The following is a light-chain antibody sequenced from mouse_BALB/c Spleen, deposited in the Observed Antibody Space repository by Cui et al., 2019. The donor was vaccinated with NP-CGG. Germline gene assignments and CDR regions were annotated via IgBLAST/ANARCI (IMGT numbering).Light chain of an antibody. CDR1: TGTVTTSNY. CDR2: GTN. V-gene: IGLV1*01. J-gene: IGLJ1*01. CDR3: ALWYSNHWV. Sequence: AVVTKESALTTSPGETVTLTCRSRTGTVTTSNYANWVQEKPDHLFTGLIGGTNNRTPGVPARFSGSLIGDKAALTIRGAQTEDEAIYFCALWYSNHWVFGGGTKLTVL.